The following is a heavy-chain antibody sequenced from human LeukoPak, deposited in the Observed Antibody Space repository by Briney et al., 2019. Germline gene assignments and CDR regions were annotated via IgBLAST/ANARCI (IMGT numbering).Heavy chain of an antibody. Sequence: SETLSLTCTVSSGSISSGSYYWSWIRQPAGKGLEWIGRIYTSGSTNYNPSLKSRVTISVDTSKNQFSLKLSSVTAADTAVYYCARHKDYYYSYMDVWGKGTTVTISS. CDR1: SGSISSGSYY. V-gene: IGHV4-61*02. J-gene: IGHJ6*03. CDR3: ARHKDYYYSYMDV. CDR2: IYTSGST.